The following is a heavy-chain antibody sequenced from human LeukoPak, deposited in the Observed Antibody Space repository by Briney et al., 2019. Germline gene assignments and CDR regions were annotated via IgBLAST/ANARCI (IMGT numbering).Heavy chain of an antibody. D-gene: IGHD2-15*01. CDR1: GFTFSNYW. CDR3: ARDFLEDTQ. V-gene: IGHV3-7*01. CDR2: MKQDRSDK. Sequence: GSLRLSCVASGFTFSNYWMTWVRQAPGKGLEWVASMKQDRSDKYYVDSVKGRFTISRDNGKKSLYLQMNSLRAEDTAVYYCARDFLEDTQWGQGTLVTVSS. J-gene: IGHJ4*02.